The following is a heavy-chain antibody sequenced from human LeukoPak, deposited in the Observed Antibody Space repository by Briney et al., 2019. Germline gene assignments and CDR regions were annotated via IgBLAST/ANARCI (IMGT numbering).Heavy chain of an antibody. CDR2: INPNSGGT. V-gene: IGHV1-2*02. D-gene: IGHD3-22*01. CDR1: GYTFTDYY. Sequence: ASVKVSCKASGYTFTDYYMHWVRQAPGQGLEWMGWINPNSGGTNYAQKFQGRVTMTRDTSISTAYMELSRLRSDDTAVYYCARVSITSYYYSSGYSPADAFDIWGQGTMVTVSS. CDR3: ARVSITSYYYSSGYSPADAFDI. J-gene: IGHJ3*02.